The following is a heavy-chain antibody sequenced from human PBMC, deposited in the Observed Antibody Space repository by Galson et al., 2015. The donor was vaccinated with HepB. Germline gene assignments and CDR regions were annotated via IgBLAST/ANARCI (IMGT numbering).Heavy chain of an antibody. D-gene: IGHD6-19*01. CDR3: ASTGYSSGWVDY. CDR2: INPNSGGT. Sequence: SVKVSCKASGYTFTGYYMHWVRQAPGQGLEWVGWINPNSGGTNYAQKFQGRFTMTRDTSISTAYTEVSRLRSDDTAVYYCASTGYSSGWVDYWGQGTLVTVSS. CDR1: GYTFTGYY. V-gene: IGHV1-2*02. J-gene: IGHJ4*02.